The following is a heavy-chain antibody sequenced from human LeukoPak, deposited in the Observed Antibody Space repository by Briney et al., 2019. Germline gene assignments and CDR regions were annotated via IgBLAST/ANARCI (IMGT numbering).Heavy chain of an antibody. CDR3: ARVTTFWSGYRDAFDI. Sequence: RASVKVSCKASGYTFTGYYMHWVRQAPGQGLEWMGWINPNSGGTNYAQKFQGRVTMTRDTSISTAYMELSRLRSDDTAVYYCARVTTFWSGYRDAFDIWGQGTMVTVSS. CDR1: GYTFTGYY. J-gene: IGHJ3*02. CDR2: INPNSGGT. D-gene: IGHD3-3*01. V-gene: IGHV1-2*02.